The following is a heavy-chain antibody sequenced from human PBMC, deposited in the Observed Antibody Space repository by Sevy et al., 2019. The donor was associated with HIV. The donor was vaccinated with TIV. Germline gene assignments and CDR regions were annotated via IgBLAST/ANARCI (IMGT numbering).Heavy chain of an antibody. J-gene: IGHJ4*02. CDR1: GGSISSYY. CDR3: AGGGGKYSSSWVDY. D-gene: IGHD6-13*01. Sequence: SETLSLTCTVSGGSISSYYWSWIRQPPGKGLEWIGYIYYSGSTNYNPSLKSRVTISVDTSKNQFSLKLSSVTAADTAVYYCAGGGGKYSSSWVDYWGQGTLVTVSS. V-gene: IGHV4-59*01. CDR2: IYYSGST.